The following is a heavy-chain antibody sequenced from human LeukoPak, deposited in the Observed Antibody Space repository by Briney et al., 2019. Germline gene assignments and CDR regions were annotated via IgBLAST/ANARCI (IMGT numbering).Heavy chain of an antibody. V-gene: IGHV3-7*01. CDR1: GFTFSSYG. J-gene: IGHJ4*02. CDR3: ARDVDGNLDY. CDR2: IKQDGSEK. D-gene: IGHD4-23*01. Sequence: GGSLRLSCAASGFTFSSYGVHWVRQAPGKGLEWVANIKQDGSEKYYVDSVKGRFTISRDNAKNSLYLQMNSRRAEDTAVYYCARDVDGNLDYWGQGTLVTVSS.